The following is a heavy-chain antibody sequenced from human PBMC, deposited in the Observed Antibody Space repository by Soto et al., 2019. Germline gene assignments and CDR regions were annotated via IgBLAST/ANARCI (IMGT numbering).Heavy chain of an antibody. Sequence: SGPTLVNTTQTLTLTGTFSGFSLSTSGVGVGWIRQPPGKALEWLALIYWDDDKRYSSSLNSRLTITKDTSKNQVVLTMTNMDPVDTATYYCAHSRPPRLLDYWGQGTLVTVSS. J-gene: IGHJ4*02. CDR1: GFSLSTSGVG. CDR2: IYWDDDK. D-gene: IGHD6-6*01. CDR3: AHSRPPRLLDY. V-gene: IGHV2-5*02.